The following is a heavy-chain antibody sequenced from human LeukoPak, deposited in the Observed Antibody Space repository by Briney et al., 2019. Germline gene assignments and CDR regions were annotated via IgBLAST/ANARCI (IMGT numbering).Heavy chain of an antibody. J-gene: IGHJ4*02. CDR3: ARKQMTYYYDSSGYYAH. CDR2: INHSGST. Sequence: SETLSLTSAVYGGSFSGYYWSCIRQPPGEGLEWSGEINHSGSTNYNPSLKSRATTSVDTSKNQFSLKLRSVTAADTAVYYCARKQMTYYYDSSGYYAHWGQGTLVTVSS. CDR1: GGSFSGYY. D-gene: IGHD3-22*01. V-gene: IGHV4-34*01.